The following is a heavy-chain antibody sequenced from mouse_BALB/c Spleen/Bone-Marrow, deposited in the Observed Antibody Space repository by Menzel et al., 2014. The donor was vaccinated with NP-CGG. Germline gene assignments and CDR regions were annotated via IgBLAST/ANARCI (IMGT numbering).Heavy chain of an antibody. CDR1: GDSITSGY. Sequence: EVHLVESGPSLVKPSQTLSLTCSVTGDSITSGYWHWIRKFPGNKLEYMGDISYSGSTYYNPSLKSRISITRDTSKNQYYLHLNSVTTEDTATYYCARYDYYSFVYWGQGTTLTVSS. V-gene: IGHV3-8*02. CDR3: ARYDYYSFVY. J-gene: IGHJ2*01. CDR2: ISYSGST. D-gene: IGHD1-1*01.